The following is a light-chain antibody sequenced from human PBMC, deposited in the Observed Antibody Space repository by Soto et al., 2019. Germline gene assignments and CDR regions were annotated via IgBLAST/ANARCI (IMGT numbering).Light chain of an antibody. CDR2: DVS. CDR3: SSYTSTFYV. V-gene: IGLV2-14*01. CDR1: SSDVGGYNY. J-gene: IGLJ1*01. Sequence: QSALTQPASVSGSPGQSITISCTGTSSDVGGYNYVSWYQQHPGKAPKLMIYDVSNRPSGFSNRFSGSKSGNTASLTISGLRAEDEAVYYCSSYTSTFYVFGTGTKVTVL.